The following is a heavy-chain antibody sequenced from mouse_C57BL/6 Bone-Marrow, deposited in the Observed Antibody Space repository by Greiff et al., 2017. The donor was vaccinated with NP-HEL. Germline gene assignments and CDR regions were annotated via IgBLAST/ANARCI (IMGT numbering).Heavy chain of an antibody. CDR3: ARDRATEGRGFAY. D-gene: IGHD3-3*01. CDR1: GFTFSSYA. Sequence: EVKLEESGGGLAKPGGSLKLSCAASGFTFSSYAMSWVRQTPEKRLEWVATISDGGSYTYYPDNVKGRFTISRDNAKNNLYLQMSHLKSEDTAMYYCARDRATEGRGFAYWGQGTLVTVSA. V-gene: IGHV5-4*01. CDR2: ISDGGSYT. J-gene: IGHJ3*01.